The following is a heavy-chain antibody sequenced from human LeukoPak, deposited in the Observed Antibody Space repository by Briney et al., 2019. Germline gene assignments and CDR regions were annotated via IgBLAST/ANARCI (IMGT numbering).Heavy chain of an antibody. Sequence: SGGALRFSCAASGFTFSSYSMNRVGQAPGQGLHWVSSISSSSSYIYYADSVKGRFTISRDNAKNSLYLQMNSLRAEDTAVYYCARDSGYSSSSGFDYWGQGTLVTVSS. V-gene: IGHV3-21*01. CDR1: GFTFSSYS. CDR3: ARDSGYSSSSGFDY. CDR2: ISSSSSYI. D-gene: IGHD6-6*01. J-gene: IGHJ4*02.